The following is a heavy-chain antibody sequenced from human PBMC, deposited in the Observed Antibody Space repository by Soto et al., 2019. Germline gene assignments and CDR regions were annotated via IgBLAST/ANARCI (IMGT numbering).Heavy chain of an antibody. V-gene: IGHV4-30-4*01. CDR1: GGSITNVNYC. Sequence: QVQLQESGPGLVKPSQTLSLTCSVSGGSITNVNYCWSWIRQSPDLGLEWIGHIYNGGSTYNNPSLESRIKNQRALTLSSVSAADTAVYYCARGPSGDKVDSWGQGTLVTVS. J-gene: IGHJ4*02. CDR2: IYNGGST. CDR3: ARGPSGDKVDS. D-gene: IGHD7-27*01.